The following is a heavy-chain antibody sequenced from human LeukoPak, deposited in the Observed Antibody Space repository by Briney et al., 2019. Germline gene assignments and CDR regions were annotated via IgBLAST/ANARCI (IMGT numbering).Heavy chain of an antibody. J-gene: IGHJ4*02. Sequence: GRSLRLSCAASGFTFDDYAMHWVRQAPGKGLEWVSGISWNSGSIGYADSVKGRFTISRDNAKNSLYLQMNSLRAEDTALYYCAKDSRYEAADGLLDYWGQGTLVTVSS. CDR3: AKDSRYEAADGLLDY. CDR2: ISWNSGSI. D-gene: IGHD6-13*01. CDR1: GFTFDDYA. V-gene: IGHV3-9*01.